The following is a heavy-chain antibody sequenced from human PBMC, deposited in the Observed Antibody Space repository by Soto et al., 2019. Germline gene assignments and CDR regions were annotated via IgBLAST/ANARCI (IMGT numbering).Heavy chain of an antibody. CDR2: ISRDSRSI. CDR1: GFRFDDYG. D-gene: IGHD4-17*01. CDR3: VKDALTTVAYYFDY. Sequence: GGSLRLSCEVSGFRFDDYGMHWVRQAPGKGLEWIAGISRDSRSISYGASMKGRFTISRDNAKNSLYLQLNSLRADDTAFYYCVKDALTTVAYYFDYWGQGALVTVSS. J-gene: IGHJ4*02. V-gene: IGHV3-9*01.